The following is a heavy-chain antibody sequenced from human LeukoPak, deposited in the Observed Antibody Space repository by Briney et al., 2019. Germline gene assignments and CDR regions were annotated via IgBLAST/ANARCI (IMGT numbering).Heavy chain of an antibody. V-gene: IGHV1-8*01. J-gene: IGHJ4*02. Sequence: ASVKVSCKASGNTFPSYEINWVRQPTGQGLEWMGGMNPNSGNTGYAQKFQGRVTMTRNTSISTAYMELSSLRSEDTAVYYCARGRSGRITIFGVVSPYYFDYWGQGTLVTVSS. CDR1: GNTFPSYE. D-gene: IGHD3-3*01. CDR2: MNPNSGNT. CDR3: ARGRSGRITIFGVVSPYYFDY.